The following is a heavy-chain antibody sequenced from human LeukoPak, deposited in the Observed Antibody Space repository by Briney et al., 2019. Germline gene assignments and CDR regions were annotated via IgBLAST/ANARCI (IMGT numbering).Heavy chain of an antibody. Sequence: PGGSLRLSCAASGFIFSSYGMHWVRQAPGEGLEWVTFIRFDGSNTYYSDSVKGRFTISRDNSKNTLYLQMNSLRVEDTAVYYCAQGHSHTAMYFWGQGTLVTVSS. J-gene: IGHJ4*02. CDR1: GFIFSSYG. V-gene: IGHV3-30*02. D-gene: IGHD5-18*01. CDR2: IRFDGSNT. CDR3: AQGHSHTAMYF.